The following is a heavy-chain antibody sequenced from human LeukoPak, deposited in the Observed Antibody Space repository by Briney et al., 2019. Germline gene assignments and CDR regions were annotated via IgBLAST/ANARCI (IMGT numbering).Heavy chain of an antibody. D-gene: IGHD3-10*01. CDR3: ARGPGYGSGSYYRSYYGMDV. CDR1: GYTFTIYY. CDR2: INPSGGST. Sequence: ASVTVSFKASGYTFTIYYMHWVRQAPGQGLGWMGLINPSGGSTSYAQKFQGRVTMTRDTSTSTVYMELSSLRSEDTAVYYCARGPGYGSGSYYRSYYGMDVWGKGTTVTVSS. V-gene: IGHV1-46*01. J-gene: IGHJ6*04.